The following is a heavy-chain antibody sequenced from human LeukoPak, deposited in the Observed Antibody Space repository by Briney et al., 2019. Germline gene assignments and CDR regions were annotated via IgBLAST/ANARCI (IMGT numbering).Heavy chain of an antibody. D-gene: IGHD6-13*01. Sequence: VASVKVSCKASGYTFSIYNMHWVRQAPGQGLEWMGIINPSGGSASDTQKFQGRVTMTRDTSTSTLYMELSSLRSEDTAVYYCAREGVAATGLDYWGQGTLVTVSS. CDR2: INPSGGSA. V-gene: IGHV1-46*01. CDR3: AREGVAATGLDY. J-gene: IGHJ4*02. CDR1: GYTFSIYN.